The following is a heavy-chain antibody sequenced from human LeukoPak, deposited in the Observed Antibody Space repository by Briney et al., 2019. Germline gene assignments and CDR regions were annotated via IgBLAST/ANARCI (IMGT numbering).Heavy chain of an antibody. Sequence: PGGSLRLSCAASGFTVSSNYMSWVRQAPGKGLEWVSVIYSGGSTYYADSVKGRFTISRDNSKNTLYLQMNSLRAEDTAVYYCARCPRDYGDYPYDYWGQGTLVTVSS. J-gene: IGHJ4*02. V-gene: IGHV3-53*01. CDR1: GFTVSSNY. CDR3: ARCPRDYGDYPYDY. D-gene: IGHD4-17*01. CDR2: IYSGGST.